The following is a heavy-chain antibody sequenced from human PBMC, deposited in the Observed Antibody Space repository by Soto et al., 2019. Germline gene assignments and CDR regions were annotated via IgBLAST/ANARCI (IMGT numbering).Heavy chain of an antibody. CDR2: ISGSGGST. Sequence: PGGSLRLSCAASGFTFSSYAMSWVRQAPGKGLEWVSAISGSGGSTYYADSVKGRFTISRDNSKNTLYLQMNSLRAEDTAVYYCAKDVIPGDGFWFMDHGGKGPLVTFPS. D-gene: IGHD2-21*02. CDR3: AKDVIPGDGFWFMDH. CDR1: GFTFSSYA. V-gene: IGHV3-23*01. J-gene: IGHJ4*02.